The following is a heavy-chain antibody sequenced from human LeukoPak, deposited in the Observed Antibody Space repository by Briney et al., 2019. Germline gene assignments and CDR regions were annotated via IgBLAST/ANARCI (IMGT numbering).Heavy chain of an antibody. Sequence: GGSLRLSCAASGFTFSDYYMSWIRQAPGKGLEWVSYISSSGSTIYYADSVKGRFTISRDNAKNSLYLQMNSLRAEDTAVYYCARDPYCSSTSCYGRGYWGQGTLVTVSS. V-gene: IGHV3-11*04. J-gene: IGHJ4*02. CDR1: GFTFSDYY. CDR2: ISSSGSTI. D-gene: IGHD2-2*01. CDR3: ARDPYCSSTSCYGRGY.